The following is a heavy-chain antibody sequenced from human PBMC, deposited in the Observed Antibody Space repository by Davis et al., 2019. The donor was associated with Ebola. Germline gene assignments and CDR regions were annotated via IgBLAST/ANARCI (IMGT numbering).Heavy chain of an antibody. J-gene: IGHJ6*02. CDR3: ARGGLASTSSDFYYYYYGMDV. CDR2: IYYSGSA. CDR1: GGSFSGYY. V-gene: IGHV4-59*01. Sequence: MPSETLSLTCAVYGGSFSGYYWTWIRQTPGKGLEWIGYIYYSGSANYNPSLKSRVTMSVDTSKNHFSLKLSSVTAADTAVYYCARGGLASTSSDFYYYYYGMDVWGRGTTVTVSS. D-gene: IGHD6-6*01.